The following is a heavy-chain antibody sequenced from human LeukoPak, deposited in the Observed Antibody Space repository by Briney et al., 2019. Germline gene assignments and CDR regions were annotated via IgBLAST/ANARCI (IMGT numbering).Heavy chain of an antibody. D-gene: IGHD3-10*01. J-gene: IGHJ4*02. CDR3: ARDWTMVRGAPGGY. CDR2: INAYNGNT. CDR1: GGTFSSYA. V-gene: IGHV1-18*01. Sequence: ASVKVSCKASGGTFSSYAISWVRQAPGQGLEWMGWINAYNGNTNYAQKFQGRVTMTTDTSTSTAYMELRSLRSDDTAVYYCARDWTMVRGAPGGYWGQGTLVTVSS.